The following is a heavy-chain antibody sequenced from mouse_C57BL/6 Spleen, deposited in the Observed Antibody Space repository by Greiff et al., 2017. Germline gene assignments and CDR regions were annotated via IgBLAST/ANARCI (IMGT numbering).Heavy chain of an antibody. CDR1: GFTFSDYY. CDR2: INYDGSST. J-gene: IGHJ4*01. Sequence: EVMLVESEGGLVQPGSSMKLSCTASGFTFSDYYMAWVRQVPEKGLEWVANINYDGSSTYYLDSLKSRFIISRDNAKNILYLQMSSLKSEDTATYYCARDGGNYEAMDDWGQGTSVTVSS. D-gene: IGHD2-1*01. V-gene: IGHV5-16*01. CDR3: ARDGGNYEAMDD.